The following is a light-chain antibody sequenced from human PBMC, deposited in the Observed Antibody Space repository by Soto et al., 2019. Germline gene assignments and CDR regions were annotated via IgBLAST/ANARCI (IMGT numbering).Light chain of an antibody. CDR3: QSYDSSLYV. J-gene: IGLJ1*01. Sequence: QSVLTQPPSVSGAPGQRVTISCTGSSSNIGAGYDVHWYQQLPGTAPKLLIYGNSNRPSGVPDRFSGSKPGTSASLAITGLQAEDEADYYCQSYDSSLYVFGTGTKVTV. CDR1: SSNIGAGYD. V-gene: IGLV1-40*01. CDR2: GNS.